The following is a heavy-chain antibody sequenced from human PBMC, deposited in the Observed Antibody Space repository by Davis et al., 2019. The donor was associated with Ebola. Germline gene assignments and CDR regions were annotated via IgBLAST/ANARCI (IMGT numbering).Heavy chain of an antibody. J-gene: IGHJ4*02. Sequence: PGGSLRLSCAVSGFTFSTYWMSWVRQAPGKGLEWVANIKEDGSEKYYVDFVKGRFTISRDNAKNSLYLQMNSLRAEDTAVYYCARSAGYYGSGSYEFDHWGQGILVTVSS. CDR2: IKEDGSEK. V-gene: IGHV3-7*01. CDR1: GFTFSTYW. D-gene: IGHD3-10*01. CDR3: ARSAGYYGSGSYEFDH.